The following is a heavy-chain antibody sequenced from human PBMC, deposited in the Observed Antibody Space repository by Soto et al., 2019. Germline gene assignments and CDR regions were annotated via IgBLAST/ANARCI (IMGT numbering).Heavy chain of an antibody. Sequence: GSLRLSCAASGFTFSSYAMHWVRQAPGKGLEWVAVISYDGSNKYYADSVKGRFTISRDNSKNTLYLQMNSLRAEDTAVYYCARAPNESYDFWSGPYYYYYGMDVWGQGTTVTVSS. CDR3: ARAPNESYDFWSGPYYYYYGMDV. CDR2: ISYDGSNK. CDR1: GFTFSSYA. V-gene: IGHV3-30-3*01. J-gene: IGHJ6*02. D-gene: IGHD3-3*01.